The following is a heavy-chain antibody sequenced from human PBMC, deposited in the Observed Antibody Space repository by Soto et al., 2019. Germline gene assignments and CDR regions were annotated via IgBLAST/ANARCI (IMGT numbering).Heavy chain of an antibody. CDR2: IYYSGST. CDR1: GGSISSGGYY. V-gene: IGHV4-31*03. CDR3: ARSSTSANYFDY. J-gene: IGHJ4*02. D-gene: IGHD2-2*01. Sequence: LPENLSLSSTVSGGSISSGGYYWSWLRQHPGKGLEWIGYIYYSGSTYYNPSLKSRVTISVDTSKNQFSLKLSSVTAADTAVYYCARSSTSANYFDYWGQGTLVTVS.